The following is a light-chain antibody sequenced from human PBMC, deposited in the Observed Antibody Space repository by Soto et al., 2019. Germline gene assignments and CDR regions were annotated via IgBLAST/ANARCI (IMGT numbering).Light chain of an antibody. J-gene: IGKJ2*01. Sequence: DIVLTQTPLSSPVTLGQPASISCRSSQSLVHSDGNTYLSWLQQRPGQPPRLLIYKVSNRLSGVTDRCSGSGAETDFTLEISSVEAEDVGVYYCMQATQYRPYTFGQGTKLEIK. CDR1: QSLVHSDGNTY. V-gene: IGKV2-24*01. CDR3: MQATQYRPYT. CDR2: KVS.